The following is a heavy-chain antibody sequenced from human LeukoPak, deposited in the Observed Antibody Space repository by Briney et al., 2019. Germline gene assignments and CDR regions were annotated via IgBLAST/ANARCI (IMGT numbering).Heavy chain of an antibody. V-gene: IGHV4-31*03. CDR3: ASRPISSGDFQH. CDR1: GGSISSGGYY. CDR2: IYYSGST. D-gene: IGHD7-27*01. Sequence: SQTLSLTCTVSGGSISSGGYYWSWIRQHPGKGLEWIGYIYYSGSTNYNPSLKSRVTISVDTSKNQFSLKLSSVTAADTAVYYCASRPISSGDFQHWGQGTLVTVSS. J-gene: IGHJ1*01.